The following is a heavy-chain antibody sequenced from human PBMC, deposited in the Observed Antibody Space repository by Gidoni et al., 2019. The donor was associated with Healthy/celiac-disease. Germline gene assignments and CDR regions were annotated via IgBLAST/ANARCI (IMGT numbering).Heavy chain of an antibody. Sequence: QVQLQEPGPGMGKPSETLSLTCHASCGSLSSYYWSWLRQPPGKGLEWIGYIYYSGSTNYNPSLKSRVTISVDTSKNQFSLKLSSVTAADTAVYYCARGGYDSSGYRLGYWGQGTLVTVSS. J-gene: IGHJ4*02. CDR1: CGSLSSYY. CDR3: ARGGYDSSGYRLGY. CDR2: IYYSGST. D-gene: IGHD3-22*01. V-gene: IGHV4-59*01.